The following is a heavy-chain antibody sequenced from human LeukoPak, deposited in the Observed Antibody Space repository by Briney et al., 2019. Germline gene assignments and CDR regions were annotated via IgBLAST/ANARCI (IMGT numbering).Heavy chain of an antibody. J-gene: IGHJ3*02. CDR2: INHSGST. CDR1: GGSFSDYY. CDR3: ARGQWLGAVQDI. D-gene: IGHD6-19*01. V-gene: IGHV4-34*01. Sequence: SETLSLTCAVYGGSFSDYYWSWIRQPPGKGLEWIGEINHSGSTYYNPSLKSRVTISVDTSRNQFSLKLSSVTAADTAVYYCARGQWLGAVQDIWGQGTMVTVSS.